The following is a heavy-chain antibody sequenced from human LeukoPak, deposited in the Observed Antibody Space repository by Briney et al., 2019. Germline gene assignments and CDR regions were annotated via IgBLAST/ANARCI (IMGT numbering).Heavy chain of an antibody. V-gene: IGHV1-3*01. CDR2: INAGNGNT. Sequence: ASVKVSCKASGYTFTSYAMHWVSQAPGQRLEWMGWINAGNGNTKYSQKFQGRVTITRDTSASTAYMELSSLRSEDTAVYYCARDLGYCSSTSCLLSFDYWGQGTLVTVSS. CDR1: GYTFTSYA. CDR3: ARDLGYCSSTSCLLSFDY. J-gene: IGHJ4*02. D-gene: IGHD2-2*03.